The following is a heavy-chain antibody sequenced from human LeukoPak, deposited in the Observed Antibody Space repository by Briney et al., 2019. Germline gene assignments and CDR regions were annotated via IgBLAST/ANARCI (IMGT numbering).Heavy chain of an antibody. V-gene: IGHV4-39*01. CDR2: IYYSGST. CDR1: GGSISGSSYY. J-gene: IGHJ6*02. Sequence: SETLSLTCTVSGGSISGSSYYWGWIRQPPGKGLEWIGSIYYSGSTYYNPSLKSRVTISVDTSKNQFSLKLSSVTAADTAVYYCARQVGMGFCMDVWGQGTTVTVSS. D-gene: IGHD6-13*01. CDR3: ARQVGMGFCMDV.